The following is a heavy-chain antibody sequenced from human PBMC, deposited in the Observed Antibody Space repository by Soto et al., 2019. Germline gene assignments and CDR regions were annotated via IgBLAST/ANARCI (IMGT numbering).Heavy chain of an antibody. CDR2: IKQDGSEK. CDR1: GFTFSSYW. J-gene: IGHJ4*02. D-gene: IGHD3-16*02. V-gene: IGHV3-7*01. CDR3: ARAPSGFMITFGGVIRPYYFDY. Sequence: GGSLRLSCAASGFTFSSYWMSWVRQAPGKGLEWVANIKQDGSEKYYVDSVKGRFTISRDNAKNSLYLQMNSLRAEDTAVYYCARAPSGFMITFGGVIRPYYFDYWGQGTLVTVSS.